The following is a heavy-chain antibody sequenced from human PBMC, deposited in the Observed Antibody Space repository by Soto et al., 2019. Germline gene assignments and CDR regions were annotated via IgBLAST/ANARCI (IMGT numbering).Heavy chain of an antibody. CDR1: GGSISSSSYY. J-gene: IGHJ4*02. CDR3: ARRGRALAGGGDCYSCLDY. V-gene: IGHV4-39*01. Sequence: SETLSLTCTVSGGSISSSSYYWGWIRQPPGKGLEWIGSIYYSGSTYYNPSLKSRVTISVATSKNQISLKLSSVTAADTAVYYCARRGRALAGGGDCYSCLDYWGQGTLVTVSS. CDR2: IYYSGST. D-gene: IGHD2-21*02.